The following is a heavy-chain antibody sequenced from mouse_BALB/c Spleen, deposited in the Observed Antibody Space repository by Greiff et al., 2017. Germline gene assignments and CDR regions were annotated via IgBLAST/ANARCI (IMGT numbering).Heavy chain of an antibody. CDR3: ARGIDRYGYYYAMDY. Sequence: VQGVESGPGLVAPSQSLSITCTVSGFSLTSYGVHWVRQPPGKGLEWLGVIWAGGSTNYNSALMSRLSISKDNSKSQVFLKMNSLQTDDTAMYYCARGIDRYGYYYAMDYWGQGTSVTVSS. CDR2: IWAGGST. CDR1: GFSLTSYG. J-gene: IGHJ4*01. V-gene: IGHV2-9*02. D-gene: IGHD2-14*01.